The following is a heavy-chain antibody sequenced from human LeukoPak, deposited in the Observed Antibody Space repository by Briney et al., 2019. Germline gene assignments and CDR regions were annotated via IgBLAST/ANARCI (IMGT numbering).Heavy chain of an antibody. CDR2: ISAYNGNT. CDR3: ARDYDYYDSSGLGYFQH. D-gene: IGHD3-22*01. V-gene: IGHV1-18*01. J-gene: IGHJ1*01. Sequence: GASVKVSCKASGYTFTSYGISWVRQAPGQGLEWMGWISAYNGNTNYAQKLQGRVTMTTDTSTSTAYMELSSLRSEDTAVYYCARDYDYYDSSGLGYFQHWGQGTLVTVSS. CDR1: GYTFTSYG.